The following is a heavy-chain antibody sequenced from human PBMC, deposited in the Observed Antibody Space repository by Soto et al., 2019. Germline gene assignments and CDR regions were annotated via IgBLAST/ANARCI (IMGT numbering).Heavy chain of an antibody. CDR2: IYWDDDK. D-gene: IGHD3-16*02. V-gene: IGHV2-5*02. CDR1: GFSLSTSSVG. J-gene: IGHJ3*02. Sequence: QITLKESGPTLVEPTQTLTLTCTFSGFSLSTSSVGVAWIRQPPGKALEWLAIIYWDDDKRYSPSLKSRLAITKDTSRNQVVRTMASLDPVDTATYYCAHIVIAWGGVVALDAFDIWGQGTMVTVSS. CDR3: AHIVIAWGGVVALDAFDI.